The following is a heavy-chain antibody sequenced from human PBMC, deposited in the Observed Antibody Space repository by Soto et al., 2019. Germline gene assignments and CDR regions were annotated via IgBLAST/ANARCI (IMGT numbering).Heavy chain of an antibody. J-gene: IGHJ4*02. CDR2: ISGTGTTT. Sequence: GGSLRLSGAASGFTFSSYAMTWVRQAPGKGLEWVSTISGTGTTTYYADSVKGRFTISRDNSKNTLYLQMNSLRTEDTAVYYCVKAVYLLDFDYWGQGTLVTVSS. CDR3: VKAVYLLDFDY. V-gene: IGHV3-23*01. D-gene: IGHD2-8*01. CDR1: GFTFSSYA.